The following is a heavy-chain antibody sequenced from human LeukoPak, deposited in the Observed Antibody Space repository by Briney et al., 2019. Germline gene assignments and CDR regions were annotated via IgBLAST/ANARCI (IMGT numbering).Heavy chain of an antibody. D-gene: IGHD3-9*01. Sequence: GGSLRLSCAASGFTFSSYAMSWVRQAPGKGLEWVSAISGSGGSTYYADSVKGRSTISRDNSKNTLYLQMNSLRAEDTAVYYCARDTLLPFHYDILTGYSFGREPGTPLADYWGQGTLVTVSS. CDR2: ISGSGGST. V-gene: IGHV3-23*01. CDR3: ARDTLLPFHYDILTGYSFGREPGTPLADY. J-gene: IGHJ4*02. CDR1: GFTFSSYA.